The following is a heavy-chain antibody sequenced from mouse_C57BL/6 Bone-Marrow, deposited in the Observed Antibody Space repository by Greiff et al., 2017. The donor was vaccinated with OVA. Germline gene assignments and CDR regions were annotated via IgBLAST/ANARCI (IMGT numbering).Heavy chain of an antibody. CDR2: IYPRSGNT. Sequence: VQLKESGAELARPGASVKLSCKASGYTFTSYGISWVKQRTGQGLEWIGEIYPRSGNTYYNEKFKGKATLTADKSSSTAYMELRSLTSEDSAVYFCARNGYDEGYAMDYWGQGTSVTVSS. D-gene: IGHD2-2*01. CDR3: ARNGYDEGYAMDY. CDR1: GYTFTSYG. J-gene: IGHJ4*01. V-gene: IGHV1-81*01.